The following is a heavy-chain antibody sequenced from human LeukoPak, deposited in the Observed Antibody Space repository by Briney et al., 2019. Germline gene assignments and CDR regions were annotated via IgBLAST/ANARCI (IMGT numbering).Heavy chain of an antibody. CDR2: INPNSGGT. CDR1: GYTFTGYY. V-gene: IGHV1-2*02. CDR3: ARDPPRNYYYYYMDV. J-gene: IGHJ6*03. Sequence: ASVKVSCKAFGYTFTGYYMHWVRQAPGQGLEWMGWINPNSGGTNYAQKFQGRVTMTRDTSISTAYMELSRLRSDDAAVYYCARDPPRNYYYYYMDVWGKGTTVTISS.